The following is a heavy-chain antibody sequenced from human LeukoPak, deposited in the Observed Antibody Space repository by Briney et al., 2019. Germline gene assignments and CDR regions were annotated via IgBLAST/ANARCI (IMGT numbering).Heavy chain of an antibody. Sequence: GGSLRLSCAASGFTFSSYAMHWVRQAPGQGLEWMGIINPSGGSTSYAQKFQGRVTMTRDTSTSTVYMELSSLRSADTAVHYCARGEWFGEFQFDSWGPGTLVTVSS. CDR1: GFTFSSYA. J-gene: IGHJ4*02. D-gene: IGHD3-10*01. CDR3: ARGEWFGEFQFDS. CDR2: INPSGGST. V-gene: IGHV1-46*01.